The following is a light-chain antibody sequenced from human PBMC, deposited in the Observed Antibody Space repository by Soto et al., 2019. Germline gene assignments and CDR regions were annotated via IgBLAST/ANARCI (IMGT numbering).Light chain of an antibody. CDR1: QDIGNN. V-gene: IGKV1-33*01. CDR3: QQYDNVPVT. CDR2: DAF. Sequence: TQMTQSPSSLSASVGDRVTITCLASQDIGNNLNWFQQKSGQAPRLLVFDAFHSDTGVPSRFSGSASGTEFTFTINNLQTEDIATYFCQQYDNVPVTFGQGTRLDIK. J-gene: IGKJ5*01.